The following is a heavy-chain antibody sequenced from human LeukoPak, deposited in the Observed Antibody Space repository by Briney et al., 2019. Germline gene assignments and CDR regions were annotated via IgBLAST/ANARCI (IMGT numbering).Heavy chain of an antibody. CDR3: ASESGEAY. J-gene: IGHJ4*02. Sequence: PGGSLRLSCAASGFTFSTYGMHWVRQAPGKGLEWVAFIRNDGSNEYYADSVKGRFTISRDNSKNTLYLQMNSLRLEETAVYYCASESGEAYWGQGTLVTVSS. CDR1: GFTFSTYG. D-gene: IGHD1-26*01. V-gene: IGHV3-30*02. CDR2: IRNDGSNE.